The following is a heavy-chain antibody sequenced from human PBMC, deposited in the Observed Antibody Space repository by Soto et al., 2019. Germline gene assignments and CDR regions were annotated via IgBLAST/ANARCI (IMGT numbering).Heavy chain of an antibody. CDR3: ARYHSPTIVGAMHY. J-gene: IGHJ4*02. Sequence: QVQLVESGGGVVQPGRSLRLSCAASGFTFSSYGMHWVRQAPGKGLEWVAVIWYDGSNKYYADSVKGRFTISRDNSKNTLYLQMNSLRAEDTAVYYCARYHSPTIVGAMHYWGQGTLVTVSS. V-gene: IGHV3-33*01. CDR2: IWYDGSNK. CDR1: GFTFSSYG. D-gene: IGHD1-26*01.